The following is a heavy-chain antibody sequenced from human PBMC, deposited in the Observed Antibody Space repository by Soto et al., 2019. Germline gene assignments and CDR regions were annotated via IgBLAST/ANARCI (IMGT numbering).Heavy chain of an antibody. CDR2: IYYSGST. Sequence: PSETLSLTCPVSGGSISSSSYYWGWIRQPPGKGLERIGSIYYSGSTYYNPSRKSRVTISVDTSKNQFSLKLSSVTAADTAVYYCASLGMLRGPHGNYYYGMDVWGQGTTVTVSS. V-gene: IGHV4-39*01. J-gene: IGHJ6*02. CDR1: GGSISSSSYY. CDR3: ASLGMLRGPHGNYYYGMDV. D-gene: IGHD3-10*01.